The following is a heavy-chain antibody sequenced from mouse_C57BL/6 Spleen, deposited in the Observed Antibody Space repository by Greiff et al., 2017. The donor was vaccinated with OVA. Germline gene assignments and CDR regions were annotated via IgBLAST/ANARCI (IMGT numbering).Heavy chain of an antibody. D-gene: IGHD2-2*01. Sequence: EVKLMESGPGLVKPSQSLSLTCSVTGYSITSGYYWNWIRQFPGNKLEWMGYISYDGSNNYNPSLKNRISITRDTSKNQFLLKLNSVTTEDTATYYCARENGYDSYAMDYWGQGTSVTVSS. CDR3: ARENGYDSYAMDY. CDR1: GYSITSGYY. CDR2: ISYDGSN. V-gene: IGHV3-6*01. J-gene: IGHJ4*01.